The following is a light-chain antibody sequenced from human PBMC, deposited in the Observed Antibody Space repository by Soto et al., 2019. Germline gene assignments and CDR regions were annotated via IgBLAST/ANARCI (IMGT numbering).Light chain of an antibody. V-gene: IGKV3-11*01. Sequence: EIVFTQSPATLSSFPGDRVTLSCRASQYINTRLAWYQHRPGQAPRLLIYQTSLRAAGIPARFSASGSGTDFTLTISDVQPEDFALYYCHQRQSWPRTFGQGTKVDNK. CDR1: QYINTR. CDR2: QTS. J-gene: IGKJ1*01. CDR3: HQRQSWPRT.